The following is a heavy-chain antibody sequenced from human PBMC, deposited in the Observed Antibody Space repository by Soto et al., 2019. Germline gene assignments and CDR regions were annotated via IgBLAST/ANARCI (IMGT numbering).Heavy chain of an antibody. V-gene: IGHV3-23*01. D-gene: IGHD1-26*01. CDR1: GFTFSSCA. CDR2: ISGGGGST. Sequence: GGSLRLSCAASGFTFSSCAMSWVRQAPGKGLEWVSAISGGGGSTYYADSVKGRVTISRDNSKNTLYLQMNSLRAEDTAVYYCAKVSLGALTFTDYYYYGLDVWGQGTTVTVSS. CDR3: AKVSLGALTFTDYYYYGLDV. J-gene: IGHJ6*02.